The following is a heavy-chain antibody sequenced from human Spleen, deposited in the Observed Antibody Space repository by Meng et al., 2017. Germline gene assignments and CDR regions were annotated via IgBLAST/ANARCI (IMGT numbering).Heavy chain of an antibody. D-gene: IGHD6-13*01. CDR3: ARGAAAAQKADAFDI. J-gene: IGHJ3*02. V-gene: IGHV3-74*01. Sequence: SVKGRCTIPRDNAKNSLYLQMNRLRAEDTAVYYCARGAAAAQKADAFDIWGQGTMVTVSS.